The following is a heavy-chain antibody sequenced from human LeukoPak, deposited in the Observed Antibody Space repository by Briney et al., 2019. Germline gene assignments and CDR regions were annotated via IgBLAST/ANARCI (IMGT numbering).Heavy chain of an antibody. D-gene: IGHD6-13*01. J-gene: IGHJ5*02. V-gene: IGHV5-51*01. CDR2: IYPGDSRV. Sequence: GESLKISCQGFGYSFTSYWIGWVRQMPGKGMELMGVIYPGDSRVRYNPSFQGQVTISVDKSISTAYLQWVSLKASDTAMYYCACRDLTSTWSFPWGQGTLVTVSS. CDR1: GYSFTSYW. CDR3: ACRDLTSTWSFP.